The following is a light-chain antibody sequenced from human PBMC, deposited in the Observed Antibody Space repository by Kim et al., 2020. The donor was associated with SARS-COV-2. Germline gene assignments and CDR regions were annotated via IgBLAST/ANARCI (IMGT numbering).Light chain of an antibody. CDR1: QSISTW. Sequence: EAVGDRVTNSGRASQSISTWLAWYQQKPGKAPKLLIYKASSLESGVQSRFSGSGSGTDFTLTVSSLQPDDCATYYCQQDNSYPWTFGQGTKVDIK. CDR2: KAS. CDR3: QQDNSYPWT. J-gene: IGKJ1*01. V-gene: IGKV1-5*03.